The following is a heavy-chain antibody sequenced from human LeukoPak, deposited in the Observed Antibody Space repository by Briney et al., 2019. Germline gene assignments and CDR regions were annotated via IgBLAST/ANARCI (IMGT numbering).Heavy chain of an antibody. CDR2: INSDGSIT. CDR3: VRSLRSADF. Sequence: PGGSLRLSCAASGFTFTTYWMHWVRQAPGKGLVWVSHINSDGSITSYADSVKGRFTISRDNAKNTLFLQMDSLRPEDTAVYYCVRSLRSADFWGQGALVTVSS. V-gene: IGHV3-74*01. J-gene: IGHJ4*02. CDR1: GFTFTTYW.